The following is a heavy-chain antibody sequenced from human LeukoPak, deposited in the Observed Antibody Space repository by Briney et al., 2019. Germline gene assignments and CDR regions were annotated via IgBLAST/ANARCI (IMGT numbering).Heavy chain of an antibody. CDR1: GFTFSSYG. Sequence: GGSLRLSCAASGFTFSSYGMHWVRQAPGKGLEWVAVIWYDGSNKYYADSVKGRFTISRDNSKNTLYLQMNSLRAEDTAVYYRARGFGGPQLWLDEVDYWGQGTLVTVSS. CDR3: ARGFGGPQLWLDEVDY. J-gene: IGHJ4*02. V-gene: IGHV3-33*01. CDR2: IWYDGSNK. D-gene: IGHD5-18*01.